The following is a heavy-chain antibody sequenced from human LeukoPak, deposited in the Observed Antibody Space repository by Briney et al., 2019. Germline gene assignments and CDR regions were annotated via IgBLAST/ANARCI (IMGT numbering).Heavy chain of an antibody. CDR1: GGSISRGDYY. CDR3: ASEKGSGSYSLFDY. D-gene: IGHD3-10*01. J-gene: IGHJ4*02. V-gene: IGHV4-30-4*08. Sequence: PSETLSLTCTVSGGSISRGDYYWSWIRQPPGKGLEWIVYIYYSGSTYYNPSLKSRFTISVDTSKNQFSLKLSSVTAADTAVYYCASEKGSGSYSLFDYWGQGTLVTVSS. CDR2: IYYSGST.